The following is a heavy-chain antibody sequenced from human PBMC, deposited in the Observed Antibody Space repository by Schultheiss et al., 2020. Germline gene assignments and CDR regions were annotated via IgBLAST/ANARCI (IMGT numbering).Heavy chain of an antibody. CDR1: GGTFSSYA. Sequence: ASVKVSCKASGGTFSSYAISWVRQAPGQGLEWMGWISAYNGNTNYAQKLQGRVTMTTDTSTSTAYMELRSLRSDDTAVYYCARAYYDFLLGYYYYYMDVWGKGTTVTVSS. CDR3: ARAYYDFLLGYYYYYMDV. J-gene: IGHJ6*03. V-gene: IGHV1-18*01. CDR2: ISAYNGNT. D-gene: IGHD3-3*01.